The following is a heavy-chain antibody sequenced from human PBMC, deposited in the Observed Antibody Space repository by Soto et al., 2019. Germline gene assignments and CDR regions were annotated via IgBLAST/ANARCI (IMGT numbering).Heavy chain of an antibody. CDR2: IIPIFGTA. Sequence: SVKVSCKASGGTFSSYAISWVRQAPGQGLEWMGGIIPIFGTANYAQKFQGRVTITADKSTSTAYMELSSLRSEDTAVYYCAINYYDSSGYPTPDYWGQGTLVTVSS. CDR3: AINYYDSSGYPTPDY. CDR1: GGTFSSYA. J-gene: IGHJ4*02. V-gene: IGHV1-69*06. D-gene: IGHD3-22*01.